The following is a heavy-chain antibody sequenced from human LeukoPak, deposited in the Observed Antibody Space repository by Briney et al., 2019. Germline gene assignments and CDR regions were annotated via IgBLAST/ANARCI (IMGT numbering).Heavy chain of an antibody. CDR3: ARLGSYHDF. CDR2: IHTSGES. Sequence: TSETLSLTCTVSGASISNYYWSWVRQTPEKGLEWVGDIHTSGESSYYPSLESRLTMSIDTSRNQLSLKLTSVTAADTAVYFCARLGSYHDFWGQGALVTVSS. D-gene: IGHD1-26*01. CDR1: GASISNYY. V-gene: IGHV4-4*09. J-gene: IGHJ4*02.